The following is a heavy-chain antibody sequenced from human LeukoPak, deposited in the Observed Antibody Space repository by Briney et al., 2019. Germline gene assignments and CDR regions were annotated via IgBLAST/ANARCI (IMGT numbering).Heavy chain of an antibody. CDR3: ARGLRITMVRGPLGY. CDR2: IRYDGSNK. D-gene: IGHD3-10*01. CDR1: GFTFSSYG. V-gene: IGHV3-30*02. J-gene: IGHJ4*02. Sequence: GGSLRLSCAASGFTFSSYGMHWVRQAPGKGLEWVAFIRYDGSNKYYADSVKGRFTISRDNSKNTLYLQMNSLRAEDTAVYYCARGLRITMVRGPLGYWGQGTLVTVSS.